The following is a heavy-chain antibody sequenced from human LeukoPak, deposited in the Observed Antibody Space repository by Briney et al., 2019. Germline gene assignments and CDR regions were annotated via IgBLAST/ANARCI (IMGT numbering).Heavy chain of an antibody. CDR1: GFTFSSYS. D-gene: IGHD2-2*02. Sequence: GGSLRLSCAASGFTFSSYSMNWVRQAPGKGLEWVSSISSSSSYIYYADSVKGRFTISRDNAKNSLYLQMNSLRAEDTAVYYGARVVLGEGYCGSTSCYKDAFDIWGQGTMVTVSS. CDR2: ISSSSSYI. CDR3: ARVVLGEGYCGSTSCYKDAFDI. J-gene: IGHJ3*02. V-gene: IGHV3-21*01.